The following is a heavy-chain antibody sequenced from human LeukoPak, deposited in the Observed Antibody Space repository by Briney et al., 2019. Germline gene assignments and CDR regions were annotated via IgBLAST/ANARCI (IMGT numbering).Heavy chain of an antibody. CDR3: ARSQQPRYYYYYMDV. V-gene: IGHV4-34*01. J-gene: IGHJ6*03. CDR1: GGSFSGYY. D-gene: IGHD6-13*01. CDR2: INHSGST. Sequence: SETLSLTCAVYGGSFSGYYWSWIRQPPGKGLEWIGEINHSGSTNYNPSLKSRVTISVDTSKNQFSLKLSSVTAADTAVYYCARSQQPRYYYYYMDVWGKGTTVTISS.